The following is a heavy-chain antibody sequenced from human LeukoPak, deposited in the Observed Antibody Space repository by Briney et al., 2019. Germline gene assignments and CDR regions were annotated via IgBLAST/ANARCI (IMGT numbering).Heavy chain of an antibody. CDR2: TYYRSKWYN. Sequence: SQTLSLTCAISGDSVSSNSAAWNWIRQSPSRGLEWLGRTYYRSKWYNDYAVSVKSRITINPDTSKNQFSLQLNSVTPEDTAVYYCARDVSGSYPHYYYYGMDVWGQGTTVTVSS. V-gene: IGHV6-1*01. CDR1: GDSVSSNSAA. CDR3: ARDVSGSYPHYYYYGMDV. D-gene: IGHD1-26*01. J-gene: IGHJ6*02.